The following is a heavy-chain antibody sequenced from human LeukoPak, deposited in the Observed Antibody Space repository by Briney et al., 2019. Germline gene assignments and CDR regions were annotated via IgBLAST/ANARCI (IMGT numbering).Heavy chain of an antibody. CDR2: ISSSSSYI. CDR3: ARSFNPGYGDSL. CDR1: GFTFSSYS. D-gene: IGHD4-17*01. J-gene: IGHJ4*02. V-gene: IGHV3-21*01. Sequence: GGSLRLSCAASGFTFSSYSMNWVRQAPGKGLEWVSSISSSSSYIHYADSVKGRFTISRDNAKNSLYLQMNSLRAEDTAVYYCARSFNPGYGDSLWGQGTLVTVSS.